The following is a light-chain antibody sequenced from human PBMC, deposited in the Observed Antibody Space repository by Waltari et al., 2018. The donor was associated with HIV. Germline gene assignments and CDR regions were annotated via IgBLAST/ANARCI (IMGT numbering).Light chain of an antibody. CDR3: QQYNSDFYT. V-gene: IGKV1-5*03. CDR2: KAS. J-gene: IGKJ2*01. CDR1: QNVDRW. Sequence: IQMTQSPSILSASVGDRITITCRASQNVDRWLAWYQQRPGRAPKLLIYKASTLEYGVPARFTGSGSGTNVTLTINSLHPDDFATYYCQQYNSDFYTFGLGTRLDLK.